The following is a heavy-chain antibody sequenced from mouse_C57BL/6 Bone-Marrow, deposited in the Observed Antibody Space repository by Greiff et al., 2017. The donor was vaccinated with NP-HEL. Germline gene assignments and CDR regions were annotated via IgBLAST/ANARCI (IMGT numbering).Heavy chain of an antibody. CDR3: TTRYGSSQCAY. CDR2: LDPETGDT. V-gene: IGHV14-4*01. D-gene: IGHD1-1*01. CDR1: GFNIKDDY. J-gene: IGHJ3*01. Sequence: VQLQQSGAELVRPGASVKLSCTASGFNIKDDYMHWVKQRPEQGLEWIGWLDPETGDTEYASKFQGKATLTADTSSTTAYLQLSSLTSKYTAVYYCTTRYGSSQCAYWGQGTLVTVSA.